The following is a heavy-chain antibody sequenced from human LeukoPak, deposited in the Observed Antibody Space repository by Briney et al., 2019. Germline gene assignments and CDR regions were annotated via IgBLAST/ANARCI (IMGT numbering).Heavy chain of an antibody. CDR1: GGSISSYC. CDR2: IYYSGST. Sequence: PSETLSLTCTVSGGSISSYCWSWIRQPPGKGLEWIGYIYYSGSTNYNPSLKSRVTISVDTSKNQFSLKLSSVTAADTAVYYCARGGSGSYYYFDYWGQGTLVTVSS. D-gene: IGHD1-26*01. V-gene: IGHV4-59*01. J-gene: IGHJ4*02. CDR3: ARGGSGSYYYFDY.